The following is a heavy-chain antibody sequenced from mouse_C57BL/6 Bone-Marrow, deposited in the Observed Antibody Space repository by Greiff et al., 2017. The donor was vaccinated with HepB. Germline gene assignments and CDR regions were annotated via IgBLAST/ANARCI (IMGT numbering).Heavy chain of an antibody. V-gene: IGHV2-5*01. Sequence: VKVVESGPGLVQPSQSLSITCTVSGFSLTSYGVHWVRQSPGKGLEWLGVIWRGGSTDYNAAFMSRLSITKDNSKSQVFFKMNSLQADDTAIYYCAKIYDGYTWFAYWGQGTLVTVSA. CDR1: GFSLTSYG. J-gene: IGHJ3*01. CDR2: IWRGGST. CDR3: AKIYDGYTWFAY. D-gene: IGHD2-3*01.